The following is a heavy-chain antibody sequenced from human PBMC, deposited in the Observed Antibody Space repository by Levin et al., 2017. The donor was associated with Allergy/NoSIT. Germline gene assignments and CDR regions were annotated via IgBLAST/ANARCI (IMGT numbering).Heavy chain of an antibody. V-gene: IGHV3-30-3*01. CDR2: ISYDGSNK. Sequence: GGSLRLSCAASGFTFSSYAMHWVRQAPGKGLEWVAVISYDGSNKYYADSVKGRFTISRDNSKNTLYLQMNSLRAEDTAVYYCARVFKGEPHIKAAAGDYWGQGTLVTVSS. CDR1: GFTFSSYA. CDR3: ARVFKGEPHIKAAAGDY. D-gene: IGHD6-13*01. J-gene: IGHJ4*02.